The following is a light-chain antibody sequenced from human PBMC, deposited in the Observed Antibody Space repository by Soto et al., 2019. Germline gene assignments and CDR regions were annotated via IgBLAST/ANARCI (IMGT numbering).Light chain of an antibody. CDR1: RSDVGGPNY. V-gene: IGLV2-11*01. J-gene: IGLJ2*01. CDR2: DVS. Sequence: QSALTQPRSVSESPGQSVTISCTGARSDVGGPNYVSWYQHHPGKAPKLIIYDVSKRPSGVPDRFSGSKSGNTASLTISGLQAEDDADYYCCSYTGRYTYFVFGGGTKLTVL. CDR3: CSYTGRYTYFV.